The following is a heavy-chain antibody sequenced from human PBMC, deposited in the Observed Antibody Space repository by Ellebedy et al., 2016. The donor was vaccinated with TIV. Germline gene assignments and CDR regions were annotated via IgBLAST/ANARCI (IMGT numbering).Heavy chain of an antibody. CDR1: GDSVSSNSAA. CDR3: ARDHSGSHGRYFDY. CDR2: TFYRSKWYN. D-gene: IGHD1-26*01. J-gene: IGHJ4*02. Sequence: SETLSLXXALSGDSVSSNSAAWNWIRQSPSRGLEWLGRTFYRSKWYNDYAVSVKSRVTINPDTSKNQFSLQLNSVTPEDTAVYYCARDHSGSHGRYFDYWGQGTLVTVSS. V-gene: IGHV6-1*01.